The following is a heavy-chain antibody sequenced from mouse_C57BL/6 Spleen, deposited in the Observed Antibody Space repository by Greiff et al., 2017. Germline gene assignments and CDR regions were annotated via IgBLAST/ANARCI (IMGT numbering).Heavy chain of an antibody. D-gene: IGHD3-3*01. CDR1: GFTFSSYG. J-gene: IGHJ1*01. CDR2: ISSGGSYT. Sequence: VQLKESGGDLVKPGGSLKLSCAASGFTFSSYGMSWVRQTPDKRLEWVATISSGGSYTYYPDSVKGRFTISRDNAKNTLYLQMSSLKSEDTAMYYSAKHVGTLRYFDVWGAGTTVTVSS. CDR3: AKHVGTLRYFDV. V-gene: IGHV5-6*01.